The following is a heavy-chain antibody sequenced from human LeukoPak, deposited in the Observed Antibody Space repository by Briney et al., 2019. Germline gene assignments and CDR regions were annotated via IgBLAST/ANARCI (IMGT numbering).Heavy chain of an antibody. Sequence: PGWSLRLSCAASGFTFSTYWMNWVRQAPGKGLEWVSYISSSGSTIYYADSVKGRFTISRDNAKNSLYLQMNSLRAEDTAVYYCARVNSDDYGDYGGFDYWGQGTLVTVSS. CDR1: GFTFSTYW. J-gene: IGHJ4*02. CDR2: ISSSGSTI. CDR3: ARVNSDDYGDYGGFDY. V-gene: IGHV3-48*04. D-gene: IGHD4-17*01.